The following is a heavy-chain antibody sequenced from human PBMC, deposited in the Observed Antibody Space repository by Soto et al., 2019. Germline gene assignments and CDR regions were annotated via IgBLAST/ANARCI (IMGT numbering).Heavy chain of an antibody. CDR1: GGSIDRSNYY. J-gene: IGHJ4*02. V-gene: IGHV4-39*01. Sequence: QLQLQESGPGLVKPSETLSLTCNVSGGSIDRSNYYWDWLRQPPGKGLEWIGTTYYNGNAYYNPSLRSRVSMSVYTSKNQFSLKLISVTAADTAVYYCARHFVAVVIKGWGYWGQGKLVTVSS. CDR3: ARHFVAVVIKGWGY. CDR2: TYYNGNA. D-gene: IGHD3-10*01.